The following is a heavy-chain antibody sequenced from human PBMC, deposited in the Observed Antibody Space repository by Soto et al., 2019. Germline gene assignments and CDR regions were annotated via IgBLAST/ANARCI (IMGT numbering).Heavy chain of an antibody. J-gene: IGHJ6*02. CDR3: ARALAARVSGPYYSGMDV. D-gene: IGHD3-10*01. V-gene: IGHV3-33*01. CDR2: IWYDGNTK. CDR1: GFTFNSYG. Sequence: QIQLVESGGGVVQPGRSLRLSCTASGFTFNSYGFNWVRQAPGKGLVWVAVIWYDGNTKYYADSVKGRFTISRDNLRSTVYLQMTSLTAEYTAVYYCARALAARVSGPYYSGMDVWGQGTTVTVSS.